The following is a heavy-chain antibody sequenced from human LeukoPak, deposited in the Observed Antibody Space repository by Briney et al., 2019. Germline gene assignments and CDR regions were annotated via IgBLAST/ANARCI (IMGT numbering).Heavy chain of an antibody. V-gene: IGHV4-61*02. CDR1: GGSISSGSYY. J-gene: IGHJ5*02. CDR2: IYTSGST. CDR3: ARVSCTSRHWFDP. Sequence: PSQTPSLTCTVSGGSISSGSYYWSWIRQPAGKGLEWIGRIYTSGSTNYNPSLKSRVTISVDTSKNQFSLKLSSVTAADTAVYYCARVSCTSRHWFDPWGQGTLVTVSS. D-gene: IGHD2-2*01.